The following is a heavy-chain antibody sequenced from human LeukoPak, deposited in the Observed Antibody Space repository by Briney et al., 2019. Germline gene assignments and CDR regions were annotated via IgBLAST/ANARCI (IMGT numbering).Heavy chain of an antibody. D-gene: IGHD3-3*02. J-gene: IGHJ4*02. CDR2: IYYSGAT. Sequence: SETLSLTCTVSGGSVSSSRYYWGWIRKPPGKGLEWIGSIYYSGATYYNPSVERQISISIDTSKNQFSLKLNSVTAADTAVYYCARHLIIFGVVAPFDYWGQGTPVTVSS. V-gene: IGHV4-39*01. CDR1: GGSVSSSRYY. CDR3: ARHLIIFGVVAPFDY.